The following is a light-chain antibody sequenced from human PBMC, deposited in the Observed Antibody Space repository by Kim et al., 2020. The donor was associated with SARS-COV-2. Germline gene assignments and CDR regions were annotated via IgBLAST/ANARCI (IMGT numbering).Light chain of an antibody. CDR3: QRYDNSPSLT. CDR1: QDISNY. CDR2: DAS. V-gene: IGKV1-33*01. J-gene: IGKJ4*01. Sequence: DIQMTQSPSSLSASVGDRVTITCQASQDISNYLNWYQQKPGKAPKLLIYDASNLETGVPSRFSGSGSGTDFTFAISSLQPEDIATYYCQRYDNSPSLTFGGGTRVDIK.